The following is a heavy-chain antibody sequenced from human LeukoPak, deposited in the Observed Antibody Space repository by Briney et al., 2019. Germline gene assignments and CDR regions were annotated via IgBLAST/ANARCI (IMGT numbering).Heavy chain of an antibody. CDR3: ARRKDGVDV. CDR1: GYSFSNHW. CDR2: IYPGDSDT. Sequence: GASLKISCQGSGYSFSNHWIAWVRQLPGKGLEWMGIIYPGDSDTKYSPSFKGLLTISADKSISTAYLQWSSLKASDTATYYCARRKDGVDVWGQGTTVTVSS. V-gene: IGHV5-51*01. J-gene: IGHJ6*02.